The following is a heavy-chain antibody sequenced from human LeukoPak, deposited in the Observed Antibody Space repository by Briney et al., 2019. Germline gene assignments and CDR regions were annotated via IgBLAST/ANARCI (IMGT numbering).Heavy chain of an antibody. CDR3: ARVPSGYSGLTLFDY. J-gene: IGHJ4*02. CDR2: IYYSGST. CDR1: GDSISSYY. V-gene: IGHV4-59*01. D-gene: IGHD5-12*01. Sequence: SETLSLTCTVSGDSISSYYWSWIRQPPGKGLEWIGYIYYSGSTNYNPSLKSRVTISVDTSKNQFSLKMTSVTAADTAVYYCARVPSGYSGLTLFDYWGQGTLVTVSP.